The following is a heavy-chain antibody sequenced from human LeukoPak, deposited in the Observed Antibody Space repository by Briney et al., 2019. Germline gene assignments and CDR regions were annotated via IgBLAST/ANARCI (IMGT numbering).Heavy chain of an antibody. CDR2: ISSSSSYI. CDR1: GFTFRSYG. Sequence: GGTLRLSCAASGFTFRSYGMSWVRQAPGKGLEWVSSISSSSSYIYYADSVKGRFTISRDNAKNSLYLQMNSLRAEDTAVYYCARAVPGQLWLTSDWGQGTLVTVSS. J-gene: IGHJ4*02. D-gene: IGHD5-18*01. CDR3: ARAVPGQLWLTSD. V-gene: IGHV3-21*01.